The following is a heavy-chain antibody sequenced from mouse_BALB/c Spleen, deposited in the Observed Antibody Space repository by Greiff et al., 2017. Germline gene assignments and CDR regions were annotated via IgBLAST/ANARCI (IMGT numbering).Heavy chain of an antibody. Sequence: VKLVESGPGLVAPSQSLSITCTVSGFSLTSYGVHWVRQPPGRGLEWLGVIWAGGSTNYNSALMSRLSISKDNSKSQVFLKMNSLQTDDTAMYYCARDRAHYGNYVAMDYWGQGTSVTVSS. D-gene: IGHD2-1*01. CDR3: ARDRAHYGNYVAMDY. CDR1: GFSLTSYG. V-gene: IGHV2-9*02. CDR2: IWAGGST. J-gene: IGHJ4*01.